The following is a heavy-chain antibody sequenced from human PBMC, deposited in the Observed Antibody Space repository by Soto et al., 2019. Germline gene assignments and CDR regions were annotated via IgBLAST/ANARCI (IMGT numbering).Heavy chain of an antibody. J-gene: IGHJ4*02. Sequence: QVQLQESGPGLVKPSEILSITCTVSGASISSYYWSWIRQPPGKGLEWIGYIYYSGITNYNPSLKSRVTISVDTSKNQFSLNLSAVTAADTAVYYCASEATVVTDWGQGTLVTVSS. CDR1: GASISSYY. V-gene: IGHV4-59*01. CDR2: IYYSGIT. CDR3: ASEATVVTD. D-gene: IGHD2-15*01.